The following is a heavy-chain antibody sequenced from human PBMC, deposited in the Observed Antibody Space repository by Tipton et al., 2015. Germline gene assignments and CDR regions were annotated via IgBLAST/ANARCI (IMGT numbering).Heavy chain of an antibody. Sequence: TLSLTCAVSAYSISTDYYWVWIRQPPGKGLEWIGTISHSGNTFYNPSLKSRVTISADTSKTQFSLKMRSVTATDTAVYYCARARGRHGGLFDSWGQGTLVTVSS. CDR2: ISHSGNT. D-gene: IGHD4-23*01. V-gene: IGHV4-38-2*01. CDR1: AYSISTDYY. J-gene: IGHJ4*02. CDR3: ARARGRHGGLFDS.